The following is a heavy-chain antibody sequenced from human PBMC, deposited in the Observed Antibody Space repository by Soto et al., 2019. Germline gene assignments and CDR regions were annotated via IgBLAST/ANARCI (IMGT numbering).Heavy chain of an antibody. D-gene: IGHD6-6*01. Sequence: EVQMVESGGNLVQPGGSLRLSCIVSGFTFDDYGMHWVRQVPGKGLEWVAGISWNSGRIDYADSVKGRFTISRDNAKNSLYLQMNSLRVDDTAFYYCAKQNENRGSSRWFGPWGQGTLVTVSS. CDR2: ISWNSGRI. CDR1: GFTFDDYG. V-gene: IGHV3-9*01. CDR3: AKQNENRGSSRWFGP. J-gene: IGHJ5*02.